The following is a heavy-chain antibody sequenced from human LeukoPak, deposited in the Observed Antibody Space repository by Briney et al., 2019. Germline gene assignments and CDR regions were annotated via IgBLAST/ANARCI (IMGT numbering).Heavy chain of an antibody. Sequence: SGGSLRLSCAASGFSVSTHYMNWVRQAPGKGLGWVSVIDSADNTYYADSVKGRFTISRDNSNNTVFLQLNSVRAEDTVVYYCARDVAMSAITPFNWFDPWGQGSLVTVSS. CDR1: GFSVSTHY. CDR3: ARDVAMSAITPFNWFDP. CDR2: IDSADNT. J-gene: IGHJ5*02. V-gene: IGHV3-53*01. D-gene: IGHD5-24*01.